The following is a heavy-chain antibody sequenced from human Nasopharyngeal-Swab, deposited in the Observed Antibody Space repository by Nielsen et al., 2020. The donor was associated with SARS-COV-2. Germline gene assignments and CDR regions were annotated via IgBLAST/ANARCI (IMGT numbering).Heavy chain of an antibody. D-gene: IGHD3-10*01. CDR2: INPSGGST. J-gene: IGHJ6*02. Sequence: ASVKVSCKASGYTFTSYYMHWVRQAPGQGLEWMGIINPSGGSTSYAQKFQGRVTMTRDTSTSTVYMELSSLRSEDTAVYYCARAGPNYGSGSSLAYYYGMDVWGQGTTVTVSS. CDR3: ARAGPNYGSGSSLAYYYGMDV. V-gene: IGHV1-46*01. CDR1: GYTFTSYY.